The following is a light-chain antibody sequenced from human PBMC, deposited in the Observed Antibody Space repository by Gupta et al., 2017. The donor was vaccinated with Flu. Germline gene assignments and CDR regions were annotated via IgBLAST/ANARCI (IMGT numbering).Light chain of an antibody. CDR1: QSVSTN. V-gene: IGKV3-15*01. CDR3: LEYDNWPLWT. CDR2: DAS. J-gene: IGKJ1*01. Sequence: EIVMPQSPASLSVSPGGRATLSCRASQSVSTNLAWYQQKPGQAPRLLIYDASTRATGIPARFSGSGSGTEFTLAISSLLSDDFAVYYCLEYDNWPLWTFGPGTKVEIK.